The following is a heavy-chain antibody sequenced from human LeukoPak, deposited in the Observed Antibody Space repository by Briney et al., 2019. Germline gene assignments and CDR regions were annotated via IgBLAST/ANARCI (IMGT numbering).Heavy chain of an antibody. V-gene: IGHV4-34*01. D-gene: IGHD4-17*01. CDR2: INQSGST. CDR1: GGSFSGYY. J-gene: IGHJ4*02. Sequence: PSETLSLTCAVYGGSFSGYYWSWIRQPPGKGLEWIGEINQSGSTNYNPSLKSRVTISVDTSKNQFSLKLSSVTAADTAVYYCARFVGDGDYGLDYWGQGTLVTVSS. CDR3: ARFVGDGDYGLDY.